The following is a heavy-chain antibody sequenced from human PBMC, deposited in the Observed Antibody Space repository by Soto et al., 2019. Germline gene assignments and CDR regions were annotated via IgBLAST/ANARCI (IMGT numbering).Heavy chain of an antibody. CDR3: TKHLSNGSPDY. CDR1: GFTFRSYA. D-gene: IGHD2-8*01. Sequence: HPGGSLGLSCAASGFTFRSYAMSWVRQAPGKGLEWVSLISGSGGGTYYADSVKGRFTISRDNAKNTLYLQMNSLRAEDTAVFYCTKHLSNGSPDYWGQGTLVPVSP. CDR2: ISGSGGGT. V-gene: IGHV3-23*01. J-gene: IGHJ4*02.